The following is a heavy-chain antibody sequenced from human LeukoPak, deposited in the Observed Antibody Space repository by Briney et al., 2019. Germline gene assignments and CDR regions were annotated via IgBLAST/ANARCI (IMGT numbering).Heavy chain of an antibody. J-gene: IGHJ4*02. V-gene: IGHV4-34*01. CDR3: ARLRFLEWLPIYYFDY. Sequence: PSETLSLTCAVYGGSFSGYYWSWIRQPPGKGLEWIGEINHSGSTNYNPSLKSRVTISVDTSKNQFSLKLSSVTAADTAVYYCARLRFLEWLPIYYFDYWGQGTLVTVSS. D-gene: IGHD3-3*01. CDR2: INHSGST. CDR1: GGSFSGYY.